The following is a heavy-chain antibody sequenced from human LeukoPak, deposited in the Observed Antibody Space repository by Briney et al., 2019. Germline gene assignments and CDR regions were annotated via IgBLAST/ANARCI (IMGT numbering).Heavy chain of an antibody. V-gene: IGHV1-18*01. CDR3: AREWKYCRSTSCGYYFDY. CDR1: GYTFNSYG. J-gene: IGHJ4*02. D-gene: IGHD2-2*01. CDR2: INAYNGNT. Sequence: GASVKVSCKASGYTFNSYGVSWVRQAPGQGLEWMGWINAYNGNTNYSQKLQGRVTMTTDTSTRTAYMELRSLRSDDTAVYYCAREWKYCRSTSCGYYFDYWGQGTLVTVSS.